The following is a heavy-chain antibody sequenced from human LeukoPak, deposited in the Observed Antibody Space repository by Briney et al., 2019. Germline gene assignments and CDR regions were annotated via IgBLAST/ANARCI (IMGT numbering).Heavy chain of an antibody. CDR3: ARDDLPGVPLVPLGY. V-gene: IGHV3-21*01. CDR2: IRSSSSYI. CDR1: GFTFSSYS. D-gene: IGHD2-2*01. J-gene: IGHJ4*02. Sequence: GGSPRLSCAASGFTFSSYSMNWVRQAPGKGLEWVSSIRSSSSYIYYADSVKGRFTISRDNAKNSLYLQMNSLRAEDTAVYYCARDDLPGVPLVPLGYWGQGTLVTVSS.